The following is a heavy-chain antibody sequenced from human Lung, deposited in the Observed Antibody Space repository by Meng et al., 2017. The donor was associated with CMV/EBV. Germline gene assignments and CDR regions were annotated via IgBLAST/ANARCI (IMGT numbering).Heavy chain of an antibody. J-gene: IGHJ4*02. D-gene: IGHD3-3*01. Sequence: GGSLRLXCAASGFTFSSYSMNWVRQAPGKGLEWVSSISSSSSYIYYADSVKGRFTISRDNAKNSLYLQMNSLRAEDTAVYYCARDVCGRDDFWSGCYDYWAREXWSPSPQ. CDR3: ARDVCGRDDFWSGCYDY. CDR2: ISSSSSYI. CDR1: GFTFSSYS. V-gene: IGHV3-21*01.